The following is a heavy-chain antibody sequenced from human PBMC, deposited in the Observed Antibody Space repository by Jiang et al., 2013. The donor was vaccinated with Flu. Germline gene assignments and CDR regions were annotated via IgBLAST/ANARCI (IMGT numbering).Heavy chain of an antibody. D-gene: IGHD4-17*01. CDR3: ARDNTVTLVGAFDI. J-gene: IGHJ3*02. CDR2: IYSGGST. V-gene: IGHV3-53*01. Sequence: LLESGGGLIQPGGSLRLSCAASGFTVSSNYMSWVRQAPGKGLEWVSVIYSGGSTYYADSVKGRFTISRDNSKNTLYLQMNSLRAEDTAVYYCARDNTVTLVGAFDIWGQGTMVTVSS. CDR1: GFTVSSNY.